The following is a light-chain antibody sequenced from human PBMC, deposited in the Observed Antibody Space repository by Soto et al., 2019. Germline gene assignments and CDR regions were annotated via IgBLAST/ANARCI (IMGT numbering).Light chain of an antibody. V-gene: IGLV2-14*01. CDR1: SSDVGGYNY. Sequence: QSALTQPASLSGAPGQSITISYTGTSSDVGGYNYVSWYQQHPGKAPKLMIYEVSNRPSGVSNRFSGSKSGNTASLTISGLQAEDEADYFCSSYGSTSTRYVFGTGNKLTVL. J-gene: IGLJ1*01. CDR3: SSYGSTSTRYV. CDR2: EVS.